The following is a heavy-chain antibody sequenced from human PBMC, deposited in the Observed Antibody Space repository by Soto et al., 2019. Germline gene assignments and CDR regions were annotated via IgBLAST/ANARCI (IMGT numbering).Heavy chain of an antibody. CDR2: IVVGSGNT. CDR3: AADGTATDAFDI. V-gene: IGHV1-58*01. Sequence: GASVKVSFKASGFTFTSSAVQWVRQARGQRLEWIGWIVVGSGNTNYAQKFQERVTITRDMSTSTAYMELSSLRSEDTAVYYCAADGTATDAFDIWGQGRMVTVSS. J-gene: IGHJ3*02. D-gene: IGHD5-12*01. CDR1: GFTFTSSA.